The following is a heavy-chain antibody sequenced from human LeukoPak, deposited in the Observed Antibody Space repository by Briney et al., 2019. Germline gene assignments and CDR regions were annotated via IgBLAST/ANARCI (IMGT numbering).Heavy chain of an antibody. Sequence: SETISLTCSVSGGSIRSYYWSWIRQPPGKGLEWIGSIYHSGSTNYNPSLKSRVTISVDTSKNQFSLKLSSVTAADTAVYYCARGDGYLDYWGQGTLVRVSS. V-gene: IGHV4-59*01. CDR2: IYHSGST. J-gene: IGHJ4*02. D-gene: IGHD5-24*01. CDR1: GGSIRSYY. CDR3: ARGDGYLDY.